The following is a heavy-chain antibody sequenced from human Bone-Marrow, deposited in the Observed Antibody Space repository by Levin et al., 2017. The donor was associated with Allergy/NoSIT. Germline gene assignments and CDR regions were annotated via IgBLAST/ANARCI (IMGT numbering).Heavy chain of an antibody. CDR3: ARDRSVIATSGSHYYYGMDV. J-gene: IGHJ6*02. V-gene: IGHV4-59*01. Sequence: GSLRLSCTVSGGSISSYYWSWLRQPPGKGLEWIGYIYYTGSTNYNPSLKSRVTISVDTSKNQFSLKLRSVTAADAAVYFCARDRSVIATSGSHYYYGMDVWGQGTTVTVSS. D-gene: IGHD6-13*01. CDR1: GGSISSYY. CDR2: IYYTGST.